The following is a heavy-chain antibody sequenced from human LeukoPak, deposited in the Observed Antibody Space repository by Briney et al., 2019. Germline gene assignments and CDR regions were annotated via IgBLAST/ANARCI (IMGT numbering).Heavy chain of an antibody. CDR1: GGSISSYY. D-gene: IGHD6-13*01. J-gene: IGHJ4*02. CDR2: IYYSGTT. Sequence: SETLSLTCTVSGGSISSYYWSWIRQPPGKGLEWVGYIYYSGTTNYNPSLKSRVTISVDTSKNQFSLKLSSVTAADTAVYYCARGVYIAAAQYAYWGQGTLVTVSS. CDR3: ARGVYIAAAQYAY. V-gene: IGHV4-59*01.